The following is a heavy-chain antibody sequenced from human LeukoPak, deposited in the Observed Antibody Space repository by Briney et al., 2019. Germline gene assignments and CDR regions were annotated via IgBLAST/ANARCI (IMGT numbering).Heavy chain of an antibody. CDR3: AKAVAAAGKTEFDY. Sequence: GGSLRLSCAASGLTFSSYAMSWVRQAPGKGLEWVSAISGSGGRTYYADSVKGRFTISRDSSKNTLYLQMNSLRAEDTAVYYCAKAVAAAGKTEFDYWGQGTLVTVSS. CDR1: GLTFSSYA. J-gene: IGHJ4*02. D-gene: IGHD6-13*01. CDR2: ISGSGGRT. V-gene: IGHV3-23*01.